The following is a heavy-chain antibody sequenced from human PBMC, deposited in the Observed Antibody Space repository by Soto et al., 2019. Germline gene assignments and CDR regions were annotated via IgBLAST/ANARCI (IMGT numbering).Heavy chain of an antibody. Sequence: EVQLVESGGGLVQPGRSLRLSCAASGFTFDDYAMHWVRQAPGKGLEWVSGISWNSGSIGYADSVKGRFTISRDNAKNSLYLQMNSLRPEDTALYYCAKGRDGYNSADYWGQGTLLTVSS. J-gene: IGHJ4*02. CDR2: ISWNSGSI. V-gene: IGHV3-9*01. D-gene: IGHD5-12*01. CDR3: AKGRDGYNSADY. CDR1: GFTFDDYA.